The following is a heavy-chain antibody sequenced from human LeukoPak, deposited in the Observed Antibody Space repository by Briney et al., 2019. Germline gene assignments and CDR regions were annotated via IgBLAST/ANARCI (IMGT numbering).Heavy chain of an antibody. D-gene: IGHD3-22*01. J-gene: IGHJ5*02. V-gene: IGHV3-11*04. CDR2: ISSSGSTI. Sequence: GGSLRLSCAASVFTFSDYYMSWIRQAPGKGLEWVSYISSSGSTIYYADSVKGRFTISRDNAKNSLYLQMNSLRAEDTAVYYCARATSYYYDSSGMDPWGQGTLVTVSS. CDR3: ARATSYYYDSSGMDP. CDR1: VFTFSDYY.